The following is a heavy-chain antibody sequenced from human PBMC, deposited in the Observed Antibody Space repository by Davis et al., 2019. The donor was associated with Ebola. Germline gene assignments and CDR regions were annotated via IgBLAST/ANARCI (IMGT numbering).Heavy chain of an antibody. CDR1: GGSISSSSYY. Sequence: SETLSLTCTVSGGSISSSSYYWGWIRQPPGKGLEWFGSIYYSGSTYYNPSLKSRVTISLDKSKNQFSLKLSSVTAADTAVYYCARGYCSGGSCYPSGGYYMDVWGKGTTVTVSS. CDR2: IYYSGST. J-gene: IGHJ6*03. V-gene: IGHV4-39*07. CDR3: ARGYCSGGSCYPSGGYYMDV. D-gene: IGHD2-15*01.